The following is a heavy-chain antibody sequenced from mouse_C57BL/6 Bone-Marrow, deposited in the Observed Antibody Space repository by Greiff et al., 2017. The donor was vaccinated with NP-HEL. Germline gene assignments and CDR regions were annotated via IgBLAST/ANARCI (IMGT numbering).Heavy chain of an antibody. CDR2: IDPSDSYT. CDR3: ARRRTGAWYFDV. J-gene: IGHJ1*03. Sequence: QVQLQQPGAELVKPGASVKLSCKASGYTFTSYWMQWVKQRPGQGLEWIGEIDPSDSYTNYNQKFKGKATLTVDTSSSTAYMQLSSLTSEDSAVYYCARRRTGAWYFDVWGTGTTVTDSS. CDR1: GYTFTSYW. V-gene: IGHV1-50*01.